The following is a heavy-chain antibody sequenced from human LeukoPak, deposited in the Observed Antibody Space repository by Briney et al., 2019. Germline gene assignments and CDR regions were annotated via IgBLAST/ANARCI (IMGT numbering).Heavy chain of an antibody. CDR1: GFTFDDYA. Sequence: GGSLRLSCAASGFTFDDYAMHWVRHPPGKGLEWVSLISGDGGSTYYADSVKGRFTISRDNSKNSLYLQMNSLRTEDTALYYCAKVFSGNYGLSDYWGQGTLVTVSS. D-gene: IGHD1-26*01. CDR2: ISGDGGST. V-gene: IGHV3-43*02. CDR3: AKVFSGNYGLSDY. J-gene: IGHJ4*02.